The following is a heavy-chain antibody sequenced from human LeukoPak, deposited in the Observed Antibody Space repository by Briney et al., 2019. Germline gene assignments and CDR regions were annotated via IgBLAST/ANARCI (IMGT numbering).Heavy chain of an antibody. V-gene: IGHV4-61*02. CDR2: IYTSGST. CDR1: GGSISSGSYY. CDR3: ARDPSNTAMGT. D-gene: IGHD5-18*01. J-gene: IGHJ5*02. Sequence: SETLSLTCTVSGGSISSGSYYWSWIRQPAGKGLEWIGRIYTSGSTNYNPSLKSRVTISVDTSKNQFSLKLSSVTAADTAVYYCARDPSNTAMGTWGQGTLVTVSS.